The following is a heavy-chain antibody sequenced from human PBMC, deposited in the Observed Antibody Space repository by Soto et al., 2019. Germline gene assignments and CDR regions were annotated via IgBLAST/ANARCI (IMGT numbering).Heavy chain of an antibody. J-gene: IGHJ6*03. D-gene: IGHD3-3*01. CDR2: INPSGGST. V-gene: IGHV1-46*03. CDR1: GYTFTIYY. Sequence: ASVKVSCKASGYTFTIYYMHWVRQAPGQGLEWMGIINPSGGSTSYAQKFQGRVTMTRDTSTSTVYMELSSLRSEDTAVYYCARGVTIFDPVYYYYMDVWGKGTTVTISS. CDR3: ARGVTIFDPVYYYYMDV.